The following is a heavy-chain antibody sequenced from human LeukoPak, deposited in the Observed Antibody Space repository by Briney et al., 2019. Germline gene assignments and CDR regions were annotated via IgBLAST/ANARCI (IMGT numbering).Heavy chain of an antibody. D-gene: IGHD3-22*01. J-gene: IGHJ5*02. CDR3: ARPYYYDSRIDP. Sequence: SETLSLTCTVSGGSISSGDYYWSWIRQPPGKGVEWIAYMYYSGSTYYNPSLKSRVTMSADTSKNQLSLKLSSVTAADTAAYYCARPYYYDSRIDPWGQGILVTVSS. CDR2: MYYSGST. V-gene: IGHV4-30-4*01. CDR1: GGSISSGDYY.